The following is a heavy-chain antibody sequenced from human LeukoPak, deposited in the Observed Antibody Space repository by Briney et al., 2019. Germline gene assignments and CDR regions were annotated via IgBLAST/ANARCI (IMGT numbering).Heavy chain of an antibody. V-gene: IGHV4-34*01. J-gene: IGHJ4*02. CDR3: ARGRLLWFGELGFDY. D-gene: IGHD3-10*01. CDR1: GGSFSGYY. Sequence: PSETLSLTCAVYGGSFSGYYWSWLRQPPGKGLEWVGEINHSGSTNYNPSLKSRVTISADTSKNQFSLKLSSVTAADTAVYYCARGRLLWFGELGFDYWGQGTLVTVSS. CDR2: INHSGST.